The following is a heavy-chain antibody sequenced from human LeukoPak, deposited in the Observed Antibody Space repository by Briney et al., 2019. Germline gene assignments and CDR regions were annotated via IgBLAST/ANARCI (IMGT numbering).Heavy chain of an antibody. CDR3: ARRFKSSSSSNWFDP. V-gene: IGHV4-34*01. CDR1: GGSFSGYY. CDR2: INHSGST. J-gene: IGHJ5*02. D-gene: IGHD6-6*01. Sequence: KSSETLSLTCAVYGGSFSGYYWSWIRQPPGKGLEWIGEINHSGSTNYNPSLKSRVTISVDTSKNQFSPKLSSVTAADTAVYYCARRFKSSSSSNWFDPWGQGTLVTVSS.